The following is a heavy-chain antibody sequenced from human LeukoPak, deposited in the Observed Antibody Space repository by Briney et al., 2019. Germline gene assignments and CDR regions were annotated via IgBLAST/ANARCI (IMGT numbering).Heavy chain of an antibody. CDR1: GFTFSTHC. J-gene: IGHJ3*02. D-gene: IGHD6-19*01. CDR3: ASVRIAVAVSAFDI. CDR2: IKQDGSEK. V-gene: IGHV3-7*01. Sequence: GGSLRLSCEASGFTFSTHCMSWVREAAGKGVEWVANIKQDGSEKYYVHSVKGRFTISRDNAKNSLYLQMSILRAADTAVYCCASVRIAVAVSAFDIWGQGTMVTVSS.